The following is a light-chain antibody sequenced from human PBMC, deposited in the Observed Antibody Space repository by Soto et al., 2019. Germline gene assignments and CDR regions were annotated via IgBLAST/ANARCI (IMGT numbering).Light chain of an antibody. CDR1: RTGSNS. Sequence: EIVTKKTPAILSVSPGKRATLSYRPRRTGSNSLAWYQQKPGQAPRLLIYGASTRATDIPARFRGSGSGTAFTLTIISLQSEDFAVYYCQQYNNWPPTFGQGTMVDI. J-gene: IGKJ1*01. CDR3: QQYNNWPPT. CDR2: GAS. V-gene: IGKV3-15*01.